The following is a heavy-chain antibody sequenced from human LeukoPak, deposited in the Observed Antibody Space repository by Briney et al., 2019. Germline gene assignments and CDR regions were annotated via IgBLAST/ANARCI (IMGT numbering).Heavy chain of an antibody. J-gene: IGHJ4*02. CDR2: IHHSGST. Sequence: SETLSLTCAVAGGSINNNNWWSWVRQTPGQGLEWIGEIHHSGSTNYNPSLRGRVTISEDKSNNQSSLRLSSVTAADTAMYYCARHKVGSNTFDYWGQGTLVTVSS. V-gene: IGHV4-4*02. D-gene: IGHD1-26*01. CDR1: GGSINNNNW. CDR3: ARHKVGSNTFDY.